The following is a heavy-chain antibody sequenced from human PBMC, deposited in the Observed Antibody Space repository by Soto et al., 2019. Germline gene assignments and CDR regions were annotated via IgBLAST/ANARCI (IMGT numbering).Heavy chain of an antibody. V-gene: IGHV1-69*02. CDR2: IIPILGIA. CDR3: ARGNSYLWGVFDF. Sequence: QVQLVQSGAEVKKPGSSVKVSCKASGGTFSSYTISWVRQAPGQGLEWMGRIIPILGIANYAQKFQGRVTITADKSTSTAYRGQGGVRSGDTAVNYWARGNSYLWGVFDFGGQGKMVPVFS. D-gene: IGHD5-18*01. J-gene: IGHJ3*01. CDR1: GGTFSSYT.